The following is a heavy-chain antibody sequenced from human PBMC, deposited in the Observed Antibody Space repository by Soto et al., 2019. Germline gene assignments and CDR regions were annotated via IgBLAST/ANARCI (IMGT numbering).Heavy chain of an antibody. V-gene: IGHV1-69*12. CDR2: IIPIFGTA. Sequence: QVQLVQSGAEVKKPGSSVKVSCKASGGTFSSYAISWVRQAPGQGLAWMGGIIPIFGTATYAQKFQGRVTITADESTSTAYMERSSLISEDTAVYYCARHLPAAGYYYGMDVWGQGTTVTVSS. D-gene: IGHD2-2*01. CDR1: GGTFSSYA. CDR3: ARHLPAAGYYYGMDV. J-gene: IGHJ6*02.